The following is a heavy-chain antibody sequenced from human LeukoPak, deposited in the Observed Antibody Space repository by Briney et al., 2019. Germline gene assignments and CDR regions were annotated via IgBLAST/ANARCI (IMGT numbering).Heavy chain of an antibody. CDR1: GFTFSSYW. CDR2: ISSSGSTI. V-gene: IGHV3-48*04. CDR3: ARWRYYDILTGPLDY. D-gene: IGHD3-9*01. Sequence: GGSLRLSCAASGFTFSSYWMSWVRQAPGKGLEWVSYISSSGSTIYYADSVKGRFTISRDNAKNSLYLQMNSLRAEDTAVYYCARWRYYDILTGPLDYWGQGTLVTVSS. J-gene: IGHJ4*02.